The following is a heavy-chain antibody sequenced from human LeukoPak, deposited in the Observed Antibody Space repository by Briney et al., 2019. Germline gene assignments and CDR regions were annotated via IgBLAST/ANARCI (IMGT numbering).Heavy chain of an antibody. CDR3: ARDLGAHQQLGYYYYYYGMDV. CDR2: IIPILDIA. V-gene: IGHV1-69*04. CDR1: GGTFSSYA. J-gene: IGHJ6*02. D-gene: IGHD6-13*01. Sequence: SVKVSCKASGGTFSSYAISWVRQAPGQGLEWMGRIIPILDIANYAQKFQGRVTITADKSTSTAYMELSSLRSEDTAVYYCARDLGAHQQLGYYYYYYGMDVWGQGTTVTVSS.